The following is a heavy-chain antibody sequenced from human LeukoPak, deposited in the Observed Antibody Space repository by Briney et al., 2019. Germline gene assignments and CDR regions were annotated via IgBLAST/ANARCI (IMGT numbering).Heavy chain of an antibody. V-gene: IGHV4-4*07. D-gene: IGHD3-22*01. CDR2: IYTSGST. J-gene: IGHJ3*02. CDR3: ATTLYYYDSSGYADAFDI. CDR1: GGSISSYY. Sequence: PSETLSLTCTVSGGSISSYYWSWIRQPAGKGLEWIGRIYTSGSTNYNPSLKSRVTMSVDTSKNQFSLKLSSVTAADTSVYYCATTLYYYDSSGYADAFDIWGQGTMVTVSS.